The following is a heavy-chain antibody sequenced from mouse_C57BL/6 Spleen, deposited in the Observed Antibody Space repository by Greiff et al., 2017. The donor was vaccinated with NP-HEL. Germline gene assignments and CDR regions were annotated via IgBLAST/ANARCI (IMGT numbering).Heavy chain of an antibody. CDR2: IYPRSGNT. Sequence: VQLQQSGAELARPGASVKLSCKASGYTFTSYGISWVKQRTGQGLEWIGEIYPRSGNTYYNEKFKGKATLTADKSSSKAYMELRSLTSEDSAVYFFAREVIYYGNYPFAYWGQGTLVTVSA. V-gene: IGHV1-81*01. CDR1: GYTFTSYG. D-gene: IGHD2-1*01. J-gene: IGHJ3*01. CDR3: AREVIYYGNYPFAY.